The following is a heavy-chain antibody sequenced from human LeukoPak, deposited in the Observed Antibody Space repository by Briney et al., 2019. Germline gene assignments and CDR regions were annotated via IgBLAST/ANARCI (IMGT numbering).Heavy chain of an antibody. CDR2: ISAYNGNT. CDR1: GYTFPMYG. V-gene: IGHV1-18*01. J-gene: IGHJ4*02. D-gene: IGHD3-3*01. CDR3: ARASVYYADY. Sequence: ASVKVSCKTSGYTFPMYGISWVRQAPGQGLEWMGWISAYNGNTNYAQKFQGRVTMTTDTSTSTAYMELRSLRSDDTAVYYCARASVYYADYWGQGTLVTVSS.